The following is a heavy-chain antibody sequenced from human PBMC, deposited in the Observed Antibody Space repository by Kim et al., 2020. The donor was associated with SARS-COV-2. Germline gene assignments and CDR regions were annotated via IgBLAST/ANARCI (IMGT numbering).Heavy chain of an antibody. CDR3: ARTFWSGYYSHYYYMDV. V-gene: IGHV4-59*08. J-gene: IGHJ6*03. CDR2: IYYSGST. Sequence: SETLSLTCTVSGGSISSYYWSWIRQPPGKGLEWIGYIYYSGSTNYNPSLKSRVTISVDTSKNQFSLKLSSVTAADTAVYYCARTFWSGYYSHYYYMDVWGPGTSLTVSS. D-gene: IGHD3-3*01. CDR1: GGSISSYY.